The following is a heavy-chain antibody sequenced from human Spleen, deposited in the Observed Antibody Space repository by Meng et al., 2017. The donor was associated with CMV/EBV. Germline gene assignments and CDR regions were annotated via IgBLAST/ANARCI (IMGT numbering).Heavy chain of an antibody. CDR3: ARGNQLLPGPIDY. V-gene: IGHV3-21*01. D-gene: IGHD2-2*01. J-gene: IGHJ4*02. CDR2: ISSSSSYI. CDR1: GFTFSSYW. Sequence: GGSLRLSCAASGFTFSSYWMHWVRQAPGKGLVWVSSISSSSSYIYYADSVKGRFTISRDNAKNSLYLQMNSLRAEDTAVYYCARGNQLLPGPIDYWGQGTLVTVSS.